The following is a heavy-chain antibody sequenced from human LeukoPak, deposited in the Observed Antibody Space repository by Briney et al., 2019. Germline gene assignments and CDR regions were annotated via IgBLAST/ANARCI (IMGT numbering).Heavy chain of an antibody. Sequence: PSETLSLTCTVSGGSISSYYWSWIRQPAGKGLEWIGRIYTSGSTNYNPSLKSRVTMSVDTSKNQFSLKLGSVTAADTAVFYCARYVVYGSGIYYFDYWGPGTLVTVSS. D-gene: IGHD3-10*01. CDR3: ARYVVYGSGIYYFDY. CDR2: IYTSGST. V-gene: IGHV4-4*07. J-gene: IGHJ4*02. CDR1: GGSISSYY.